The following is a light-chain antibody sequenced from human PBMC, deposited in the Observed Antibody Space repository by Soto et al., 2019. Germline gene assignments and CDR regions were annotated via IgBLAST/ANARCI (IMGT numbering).Light chain of an antibody. CDR3: QHYSNWQTWT. V-gene: IGKV3-15*01. Sequence: EIVMTQSPATLSVSPGERATLSCRASQTVSSNLAWYQQRPGQAPRLLIYGASTRATDIPARFSGSGSETEFTLTISSLQSEDFAVYYCQHYSNWQTWTFGQGTRVDMK. J-gene: IGKJ1*01. CDR2: GAS. CDR1: QTVSSN.